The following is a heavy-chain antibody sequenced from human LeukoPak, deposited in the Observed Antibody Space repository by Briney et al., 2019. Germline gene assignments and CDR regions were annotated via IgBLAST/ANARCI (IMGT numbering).Heavy chain of an antibody. Sequence: GGSLRLSCAASGFTFSSYAMSWVRQAPGKGLEWVSAISGSGDSTYYADSVKGRFTISRDNSENTLYLQMNSLRAEDTAVYYCAYNTYYYDSSGYYSSYWGQGTLVTVSS. CDR1: GFTFSSYA. J-gene: IGHJ4*02. D-gene: IGHD3-22*01. CDR3: AYNTYYYDSSGYYSSY. CDR2: ISGSGDST. V-gene: IGHV3-23*01.